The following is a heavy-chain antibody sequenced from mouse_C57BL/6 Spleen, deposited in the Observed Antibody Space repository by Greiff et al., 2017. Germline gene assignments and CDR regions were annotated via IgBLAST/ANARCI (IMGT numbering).Heavy chain of an antibody. V-gene: IGHV1-64*01. CDR2: IHPNSGST. D-gene: IGHD1-1*01. Sequence: QVQLQQSGAELVKPGASVKLSCKASGYTFTSYWMHWVKQRPGQGLEWIGMIHPNSGSTNYNEKFKSKATLTVDKSSSTAYMQLSSLTSEDSAVYYCARKEITTVVARYFDVWGTGTTVTVSS. CDR1: GYTFTSYW. J-gene: IGHJ1*03. CDR3: ARKEITTVVARYFDV.